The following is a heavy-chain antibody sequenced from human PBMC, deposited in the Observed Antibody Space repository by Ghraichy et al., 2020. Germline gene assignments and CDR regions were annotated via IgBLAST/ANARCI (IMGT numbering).Heavy chain of an antibody. CDR3: ARGLSTVCGSECFNWFDP. CDR2: ISGNGVST. V-gene: IGHV3-23*01. J-gene: IGHJ5*02. CDR1: GFTFNNYA. Sequence: GSLRLSCAASGFTFNNYAMNWVRQAPGQGLEWVSAISGNGVSTYYGESVKGRFTVSRDNSKNSLYLDMNSLRADDTAVYYCARGLSTVCGSECFNWFDPWGQGTLVTVSS. D-gene: IGHD2-21*01.